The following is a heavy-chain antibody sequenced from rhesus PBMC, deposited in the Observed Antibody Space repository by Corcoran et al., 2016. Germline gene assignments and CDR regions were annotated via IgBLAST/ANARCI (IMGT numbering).Heavy chain of an antibody. D-gene: IGHD2-21*01. J-gene: IGHJ4*01. Sequence: QLQLQESGPGLVKPSETLSVTCAVSGGSISSSYWSWIRQAPGKGLEWIGYIYGSGSITNYNPPPKSRVTLSVDTAKNQLSLKLSSVTAADTAVYYCASGSWEYCTGSGCYVPYYFDYWGQGVLVTVSS. CDR3: ASGSWEYCTGSGCYVPYYFDY. V-gene: IGHV4-169*02. CDR1: GGSISSSY. CDR2: IYGSGSIT.